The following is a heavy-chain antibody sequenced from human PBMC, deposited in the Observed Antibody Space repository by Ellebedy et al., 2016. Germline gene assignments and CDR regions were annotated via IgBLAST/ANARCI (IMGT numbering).Heavy chain of an antibody. CDR1: GYTFTNYA. CDR3: ARDGKKYYGSGSYAN. V-gene: IGHV1-18*01. Sequence: ASVKVSCXASGYTFTNYAISWVRQAPGQGLEWVGWISAYNRNTNYAQKFRGRVTMTTDTSTSTVYMELTSLTSDDTAIYYCARDGKKYYGSGSYANWGQGTLVTVSS. J-gene: IGHJ4*02. CDR2: ISAYNRNT. D-gene: IGHD3-10*01.